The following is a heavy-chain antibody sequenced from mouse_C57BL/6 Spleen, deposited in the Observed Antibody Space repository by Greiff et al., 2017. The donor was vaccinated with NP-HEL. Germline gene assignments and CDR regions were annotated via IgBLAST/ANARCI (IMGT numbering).Heavy chain of an antibody. CDR1: GYAFSSYW. D-gene: IGHD1-1*01. V-gene: IGHV1-80*01. CDR2: IYPGDGDT. J-gene: IGHJ3*01. Sequence: QVQLKESGAELVKPGASVKISCKASGYAFSSYWMNWVKQRPGKGLEWSGQIYPGDGDTNYNGKFKGKATLTADKSSSTAYMQLSSLTSEESAVYFCARRGGSYGSSYWFAYWGQGTLVTVSA. CDR3: ARRGGSYGSSYWFAY.